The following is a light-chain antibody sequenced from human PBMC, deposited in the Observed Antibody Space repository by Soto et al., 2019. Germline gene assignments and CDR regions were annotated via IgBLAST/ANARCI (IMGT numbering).Light chain of an antibody. J-gene: IGLJ2*01. CDR1: SSDLGGYNF. Sequence: QSALTQPPSASGSPGQSVTISCTGTSSDLGGYNFVSWYQQHPGKAPKLMIYEVNKRPSGVPDRFSGSKSGNTASLTVSGLQAEDEAEYYCSSYAGSNNVVFSGGTKLTVL. CDR2: EVN. V-gene: IGLV2-8*01. CDR3: SSYAGSNNVV.